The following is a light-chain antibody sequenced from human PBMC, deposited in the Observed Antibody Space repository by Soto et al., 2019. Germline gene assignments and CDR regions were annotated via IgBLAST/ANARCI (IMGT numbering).Light chain of an antibody. CDR1: QSVRSN. CDR2: GAS. Sequence: DIVTSQSPATLSVSPGERDTLSCRASQSVRSNLAWYQQKPGQAPRLLIYGASTRATGIPAGFSGSGSGTEFTLTISSLQSEDFAVYYCQQYNNWPPWTFGQGTKVDIK. CDR3: QQYNNWPPWT. V-gene: IGKV3-15*01. J-gene: IGKJ1*01.